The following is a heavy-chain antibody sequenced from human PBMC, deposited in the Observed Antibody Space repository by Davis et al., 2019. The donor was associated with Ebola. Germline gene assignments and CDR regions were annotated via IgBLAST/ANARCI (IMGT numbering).Heavy chain of an antibody. V-gene: IGHV3-23*01. D-gene: IGHD4-17*01. CDR2: ISGSGGST. CDR3: AKVIYGDYRTGGDY. J-gene: IGHJ4*02. Sequence: PGGSLRLSCAASGFTFSSYAMSWVRQAPGKGLEWVSAISGSGGSTYYADSVKGRFTISRDNSKNTLYLQMNSLRAEDTAVYYCAKVIYGDYRTGGDYWGQGTLVTVSS. CDR1: GFTFSSYA.